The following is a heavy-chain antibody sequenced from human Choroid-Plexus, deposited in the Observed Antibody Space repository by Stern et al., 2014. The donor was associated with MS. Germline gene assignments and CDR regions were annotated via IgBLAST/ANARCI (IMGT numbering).Heavy chain of an antibody. Sequence: VHLVESGGGVVQPGRPLRLSCVASGFTLGSRAMHWVRQAPGKGLEWVAGVSYDGSNKYYADSVKGRFTISRDNSQNTLYMQMSSLRPEDTAVYYCAKDRQYLTYFFDHWGQGSLVTVSS. CDR3: AKDRQYLTYFFDH. V-gene: IGHV3-30*18. CDR1: GFTLGSRA. D-gene: IGHD2/OR15-2a*01. CDR2: VSYDGSNK. J-gene: IGHJ5*02.